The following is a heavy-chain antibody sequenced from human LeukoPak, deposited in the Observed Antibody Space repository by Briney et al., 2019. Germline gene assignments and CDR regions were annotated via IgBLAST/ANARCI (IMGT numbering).Heavy chain of an antibody. J-gene: IGHJ4*02. D-gene: IGHD3-22*01. CDR1: GGSISSSNW. V-gene: IGHV4-4*02. CDR3: ARASYYYDSSGYPNYYFDY. Sequence: SETLSLTCAVSGGSISSSNWWSWVRQPPGKGLEWIGEIYHSGSTNYNPSLKSRVTISVDKSKNQSSLKLSSVTAADTAVYYCARASYYYDSSGYPNYYFDYWGQGTLVTVSS. CDR2: IYHSGST.